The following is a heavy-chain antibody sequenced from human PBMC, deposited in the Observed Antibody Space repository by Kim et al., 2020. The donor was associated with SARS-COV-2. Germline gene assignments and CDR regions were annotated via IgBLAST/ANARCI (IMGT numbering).Heavy chain of an antibody. V-gene: IGHV4-39*07. J-gene: IGHJ4*02. CDR1: GGSISSSSYY. Sequence: SETLSLTCNVSGGSISSSSYYWGWIRQPPGKGLEWIGSLSYRGSTYYNPSLKSRVTISVDTSKNQFSLKLSSVTAADTAVYYCARDSNMYSSSWYKGSFDYWGQGTLVTVSS. CDR3: ARDSNMYSSSWYKGSFDY. CDR2: LSYRGST. D-gene: IGHD6-13*01.